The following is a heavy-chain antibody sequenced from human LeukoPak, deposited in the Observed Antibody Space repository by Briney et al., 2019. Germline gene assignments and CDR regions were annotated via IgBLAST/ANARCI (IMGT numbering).Heavy chain of an antibody. D-gene: IGHD1-26*01. CDR2: IYYSGIT. CDR1: GDSISSYY. J-gene: IGHJ3*02. Sequence: ETLSLTCTVSGDSISSYYWSWIRQPPGKGLEWIGYIYYSGITNYNPSLKSGVTISVDTSKNQFSLKLSSVTAADTAVYYCARVRRGSPDAFDIWGQGTMVTVSS. CDR3: ARVRRGSPDAFDI. V-gene: IGHV4-59*01.